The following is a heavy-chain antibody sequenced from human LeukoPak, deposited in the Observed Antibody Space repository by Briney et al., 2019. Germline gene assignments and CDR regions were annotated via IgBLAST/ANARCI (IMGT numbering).Heavy chain of an antibody. V-gene: IGHV3-30*02. D-gene: IGHD3-22*01. Sequence: GGSLRLSCAASGFTFSSYGMHWVRQAPGKGLEWVAFIRYDGSNKYYADSVKGRFTISRGNSKNTLYLQMNSLRAEDTAVYYCAKVSHQLTMIVVVTHFDYWGQGTLVTVSS. CDR3: AKVSHQLTMIVVVTHFDY. J-gene: IGHJ4*02. CDR2: IRYDGSNK. CDR1: GFTFSSYG.